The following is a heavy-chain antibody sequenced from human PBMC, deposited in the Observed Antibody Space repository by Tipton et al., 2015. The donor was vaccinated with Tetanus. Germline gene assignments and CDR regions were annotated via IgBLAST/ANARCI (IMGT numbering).Heavy chain of an antibody. D-gene: IGHD3-3*01. CDR1: GDSISSSY. J-gene: IGHJ4*02. CDR3: ARANYEFPKKGPFDS. Sequence: TLSLTCTVSGDSISSSYWSWIRQPPGKGLEWIGYIYIPESAKNYNPSLQSRVTISIDTSKSQVSMKLTAVTAADTAVYYCARANYEFPKKGPFDSWGQGALVIVSS. V-gene: IGHV4-4*08. CDR2: IYIPESA.